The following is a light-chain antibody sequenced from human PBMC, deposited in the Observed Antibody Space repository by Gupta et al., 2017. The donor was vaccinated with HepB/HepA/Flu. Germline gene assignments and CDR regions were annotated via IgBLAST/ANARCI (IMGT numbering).Light chain of an antibody. Sequence: QSVXTQPPSASETPGQRVTISCSGSSSNIGSNYVYWYQQLPGTAPKLLIYRNNQRPSGVPDRFSGSKSGTSASLAISGLRSDDEADYYCAAWDDRLSGWVFGGGTKLTVL. CDR1: SSNIGSNY. J-gene: IGLJ3*02. CDR2: RNN. V-gene: IGLV1-47*01. CDR3: AAWDDRLSGWV.